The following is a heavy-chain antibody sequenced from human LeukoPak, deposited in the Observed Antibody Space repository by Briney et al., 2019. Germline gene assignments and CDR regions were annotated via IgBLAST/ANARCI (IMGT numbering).Heavy chain of an antibody. Sequence: GGSLRLSCAASGFTFSSYSMNWVRQAPGKGLEWVSSISSSSSYIYYADSVKGRFTISRDNAKNSLYLQMNSLRAEDTAVYYCASVRRGGLGAGGDSLDYWGQGTLVTVSS. V-gene: IGHV3-21*01. CDR2: ISSSSSYI. J-gene: IGHJ4*02. CDR1: GFTFSSYS. CDR3: ASVRRGGLGAGGDSLDY. D-gene: IGHD3-16*01.